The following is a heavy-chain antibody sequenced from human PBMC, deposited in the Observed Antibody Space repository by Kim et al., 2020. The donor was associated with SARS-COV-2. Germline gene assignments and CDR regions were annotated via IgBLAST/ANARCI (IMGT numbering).Heavy chain of an antibody. J-gene: IGHJ4*02. V-gene: IGHV4-31*03. CDR1: GGSISSGGYY. CDR3: AGSPYYYDSSGSDY. D-gene: IGHD3-22*01. CDR2: IYYSGST. Sequence: SETLSLTCTVSGGSISSGGYYWSWIRQHPGKGLEWIGYIYYSGSTYYNPSLKSRVTISVDTPKNQFSLKLSSVTAADTAVYYCAGSPYYYDSSGSDYWGQVCLVTVSS.